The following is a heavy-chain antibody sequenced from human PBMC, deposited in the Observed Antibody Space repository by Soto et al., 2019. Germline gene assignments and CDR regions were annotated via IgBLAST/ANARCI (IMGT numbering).Heavy chain of an antibody. CDR2: MYNSGST. D-gene: IGHD3-10*01. J-gene: IGHJ4*02. CDR3: ASMGYHYGSGSYPLDY. Sequence: QVQLQESGPGLVKPSETLSLTCTVSGGSISSYYWTWIRQPPGKGLEWIGFMYNSGSTTYNPSLKSRVTISLDTSKNQFSLNLRSVTAADTAVYYCASMGYHYGSGSYPLDYWGQGTLVTVSS. CDR1: GGSISSYY. V-gene: IGHV4-59*08.